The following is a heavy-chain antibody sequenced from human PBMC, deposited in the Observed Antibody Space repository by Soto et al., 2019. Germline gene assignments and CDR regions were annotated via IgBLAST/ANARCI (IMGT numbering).Heavy chain of an antibody. J-gene: IGHJ4*02. CDR3: ARDIEPPGLFFDY. Sequence: GGSLRLSCAASGFSFCDYYLSWIRQAPGKGLEWVSYIDFTSNSIYYADSVKGRFTISRDNAKNSLYLQMNSLRAEDTAVYYCARDIEPPGLFFDYWGQGTLVTVSS. V-gene: IGHV3-11*01. CDR1: GFSFCDYY. CDR2: IDFTSNSI. D-gene: IGHD6-13*01.